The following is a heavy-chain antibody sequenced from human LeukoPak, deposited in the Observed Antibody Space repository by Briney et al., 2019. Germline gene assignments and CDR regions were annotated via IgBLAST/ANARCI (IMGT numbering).Heavy chain of an antibody. V-gene: IGHV4-39*01. CDR2: IYYSGTT. Sequence: SETLSLTCTVSGDSVSSSSYYWGWIRQPPGKGLEWIGSIYYSGTTSYNPSLKSRVTISVDTSKNQFSLMLTSVTASDTAVYFCGGAATGTVGWFDPWGQGTLVTVSS. CDR1: GDSVSSSSYY. CDR3: GGAATGTVGWFDP. D-gene: IGHD6-13*01. J-gene: IGHJ5*02.